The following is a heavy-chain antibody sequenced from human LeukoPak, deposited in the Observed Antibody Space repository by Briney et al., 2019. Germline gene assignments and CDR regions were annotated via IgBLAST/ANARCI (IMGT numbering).Heavy chain of an antibody. J-gene: IGHJ4*02. CDR2: IIPIFGTA. D-gene: IGHD2-15*01. CDR1: GGTFSSYA. V-gene: IGHV1-69*06. CDR3: ARAARYCSGGSCYARRYFFDY. Sequence: SVKVSCKASGGTFSSYAISWVRQAPGQGLEWMGGIIPIFGTANYAQKFQGRVTITADKSTSTAYMELSSLRSEDTAVYYCARAARYCSGGSCYARRYFFDYWGQGTLVTVSS.